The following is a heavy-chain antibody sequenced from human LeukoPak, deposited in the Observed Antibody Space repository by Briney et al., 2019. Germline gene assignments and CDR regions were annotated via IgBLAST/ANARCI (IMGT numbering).Heavy chain of an antibody. CDR3: ARIGGIAAAGNWFDP. Sequence: SVKVSCKASGGTFSSYAISWVRQAPGQGLEWMGGIIPIFGTANYAQKFQGRVTITADESTSTAYMELSSLRSEDTAVYYCARIGGIAAAGNWFDPWGQGTLVTVSS. V-gene: IGHV1-69*01. J-gene: IGHJ5*02. CDR1: GGTFSSYA. D-gene: IGHD6-13*01. CDR2: IIPIFGTA.